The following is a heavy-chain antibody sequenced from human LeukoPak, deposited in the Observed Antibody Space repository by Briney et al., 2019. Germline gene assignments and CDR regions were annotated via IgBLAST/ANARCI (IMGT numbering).Heavy chain of an antibody. CDR2: ISSSSSYI. D-gene: IGHD5-24*01. CDR3: ARARDGYNTYSNYYYMDV. J-gene: IGHJ6*03. Sequence: GGSLRLSCAASGFTFNDYGMSWVRQAPGKGLEWVSSISSSSSYIYYADSVKGRFTISRDNAKNSLYLQMNSLRAEDTAVYYCARARDGYNTYSNYYYMDVWGKGTTVTVSS. CDR1: GFTFNDYG. V-gene: IGHV3-21*01.